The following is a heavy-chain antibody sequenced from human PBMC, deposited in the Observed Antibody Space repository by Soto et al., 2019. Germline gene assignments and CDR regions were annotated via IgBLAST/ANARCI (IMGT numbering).Heavy chain of an antibody. Sequence: QVQLQESGPGLVKASQTLSLTCTVSGVSISSGTYYWNWIRQHPGKGLEWIGYIYDSGSTYYNPSLKSRVTIAVDTSKNKFSLKLSSVTAADTAVYYCAREEVAYYGSGSYNWFDPWRQGTLVTVSS. J-gene: IGHJ5*02. D-gene: IGHD3-10*01. V-gene: IGHV4-31*03. CDR1: GVSISSGTYY. CDR2: IYDSGST. CDR3: AREEVAYYGSGSYNWFDP.